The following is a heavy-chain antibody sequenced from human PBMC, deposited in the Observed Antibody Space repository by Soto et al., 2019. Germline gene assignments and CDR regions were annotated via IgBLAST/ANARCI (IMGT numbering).Heavy chain of an antibody. Sequence: QVQLVQSGTEVKKPGASVKVSCKASGYTFTNYAINWVRQAPGQGLEWMGWISAYNGNANYAQKLQGRVTTTTDTSTTTAYMELRSLKSDDTAVYYCARGRHDSSLSSAEYFQRWGQGPLVTVSS. CDR3: ARGRHDSSLSSAEYFQR. CDR2: ISAYNGNA. J-gene: IGHJ1*01. CDR1: GYTFTNYA. V-gene: IGHV1-18*01. D-gene: IGHD6-6*01.